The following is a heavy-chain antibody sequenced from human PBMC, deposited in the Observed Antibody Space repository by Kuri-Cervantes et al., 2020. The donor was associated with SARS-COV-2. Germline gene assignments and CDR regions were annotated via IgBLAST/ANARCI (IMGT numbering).Heavy chain of an antibody. CDR1: GYTFTSYD. Sequence: ASVKVSCKASGYTFTSYDISWVRQATGQGLEWMGWMNPNSGNTGYAQKFQGRVTITRNTSISTAYMELSSLRSEDTAVYYCARGDRNYSSSWYGDAFDIWGQGTMVTVSS. D-gene: IGHD6-13*01. J-gene: IGHJ3*02. CDR3: ARGDRNYSSSWYGDAFDI. CDR2: MNPNSGNT. V-gene: IGHV1-8*03.